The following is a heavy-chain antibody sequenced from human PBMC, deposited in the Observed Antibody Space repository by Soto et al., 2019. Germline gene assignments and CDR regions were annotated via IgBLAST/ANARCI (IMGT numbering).Heavy chain of an antibody. J-gene: IGHJ6*02. D-gene: IGHD2-2*01. CDR1: GGTFSSYA. V-gene: IGHV1-69*13. CDR2: IIPIFGTA. Sequence: GASVKVSCKASGGTFSSYAISWVRQAPGQGLEWMGGIIPIFGTANYAQKFQGRVTITADESTSTAYMELSSLRSEDTAVYYCARDRSRDGHNYGMDVWGQGTTVTVSS. CDR3: ARDRSRDGHNYGMDV.